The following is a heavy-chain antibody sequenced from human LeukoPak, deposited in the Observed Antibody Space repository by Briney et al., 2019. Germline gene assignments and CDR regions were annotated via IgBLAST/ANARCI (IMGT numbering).Heavy chain of an antibody. V-gene: IGHV4-31*03. CDR3: ATSPPAGITIFGVAASTTWFDP. CDR2: IYYSGST. D-gene: IGHD3-3*01. J-gene: IGHJ5*02. CDR1: GGSISSGGYY. Sequence: SQTLSLTCTVSGGSISSGGYYWSWLRQHPGKGLEWNGYIYYSGSTYNNPSLKSRVTIAVDTSKNQFSLKLSSVTAAYTAVYYCATSPPAGITIFGVAASTTWFDPWGQGTLVTVSS.